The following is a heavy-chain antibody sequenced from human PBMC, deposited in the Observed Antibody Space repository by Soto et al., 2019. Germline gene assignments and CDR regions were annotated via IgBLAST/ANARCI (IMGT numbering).Heavy chain of an antibody. CDR1: GFTFSSYS. J-gene: IGHJ5*02. CDR2: ISSSSSYI. CDR3: ASATVAGTGWFDP. V-gene: IGHV3-21*01. D-gene: IGHD6-19*01. Sequence: EVQLVESGGGLVKPGGSLRLSCAASGFTFSSYSMNWVRQAPGKGLEWVSSISSSSSYIYYADSVKGRFTISRDNAKNSLYLQMNSLRAEDTAGYYCASATVAGTGWFDPWGQGTLVTVSS.